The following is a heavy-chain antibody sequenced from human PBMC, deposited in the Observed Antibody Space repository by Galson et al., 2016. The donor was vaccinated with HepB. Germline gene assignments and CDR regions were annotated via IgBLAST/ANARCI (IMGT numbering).Heavy chain of an antibody. V-gene: IGHV3-64D*06. CDR1: GFMFGSFA. CDR3: MKIKFKVSEFDC. J-gene: IGHJ4*02. Sequence: SLRLSCAASGFMFGSFALHWVRQAPGKGLEYVATISGNGGRTYYADSVKGRFIISRDNSKNTLYLQMSSLSDEDTAVYYCMKIKFKVSEFDCWGQGTLVTVSS. CDR2: ISGNGGRT.